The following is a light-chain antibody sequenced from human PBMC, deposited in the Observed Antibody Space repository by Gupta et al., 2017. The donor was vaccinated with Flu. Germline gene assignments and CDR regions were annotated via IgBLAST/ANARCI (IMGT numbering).Light chain of an antibody. CDR2: GAS. Sequence: LLTQPPGPLSLSPAESPTLPSRSSQSVRSNYLAWYQQKPGQAPMLLIYGASSGATVIPDRFSGSGSGTEFTLTISRREPEDFAVYYCQQEGSSLWTFGQGTKVEIK. J-gene: IGKJ1*01. CDR1: QSVRSNY. CDR3: QQEGSSLWT. V-gene: IGKV3-20*01.